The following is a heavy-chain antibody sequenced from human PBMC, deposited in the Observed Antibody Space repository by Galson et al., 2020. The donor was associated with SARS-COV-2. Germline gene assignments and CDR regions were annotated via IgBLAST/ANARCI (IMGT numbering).Heavy chain of an antibody. Sequence: GGSLRLSCAASGFLFRNYAFHWVRPAPGQGLEWVAAISFDGSDKYYVDSVKGRFTVSRDNAKSTLYLEMNSLGAEDTAVYYCARTLTIFIHWFDPWGQGTLVTVSS. CDR3: ARTLTIFIHWFDP. V-gene: IGHV3-30*04. CDR2: ISFDGSDK. CDR1: GFLFRNYA. D-gene: IGHD3-3*01. J-gene: IGHJ5*02.